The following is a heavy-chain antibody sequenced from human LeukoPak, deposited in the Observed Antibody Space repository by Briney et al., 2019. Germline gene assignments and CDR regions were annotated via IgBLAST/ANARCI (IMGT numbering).Heavy chain of an antibody. V-gene: IGHV1-24*01. CDR2: FDPEDGET. CDR3: ATAGIYDSSGYPYFDY. J-gene: IGHJ4*02. D-gene: IGHD3-22*01. Sequence: ASVKVSCKASGYTFTSYYMHWVRQAPGKGLEWMGGFDPEDGETIYAQKFQGRVTMTEDTSTDTAYMELSSLRSEDTAVYYCATAGIYDSSGYPYFDYWGQGTLVTVSS. CDR1: GYTFTSYY.